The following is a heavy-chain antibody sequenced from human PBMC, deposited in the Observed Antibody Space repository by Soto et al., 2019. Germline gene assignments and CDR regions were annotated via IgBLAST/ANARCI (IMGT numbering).Heavy chain of an antibody. CDR1: GFTFNSYA. J-gene: IGHJ4*02. V-gene: IGHV3-33*01. Sequence: QLVESGGGVVQPGRSLRLSCTASGFTFNSYAMHWVRQAPGKGLEWVAVIWYDGSNKYYADSVKGRFTISRDNSKNTLFRQMNSLRAEDTAVYYCARSGTLTGYPFHYWGQGTLVTVSS. D-gene: IGHD1-1*01. CDR3: ARSGTLTGYPFHY. CDR2: IWYDGSNK.